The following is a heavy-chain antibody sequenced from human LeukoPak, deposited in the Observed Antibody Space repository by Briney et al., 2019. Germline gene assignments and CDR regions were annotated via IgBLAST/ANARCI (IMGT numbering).Heavy chain of an antibody. J-gene: IGHJ4*02. V-gene: IGHV4-34*01. CDR1: GGSMRSYY. CDR3: AMSITMIIVIIKRPPTIDY. CDR2: INHSGST. Sequence: SETLSLTCTVSGGSMRSYYWSWIRQSPGKGLEWIGEINHSGSTNYNPSLKSRVTISVDTSKNQFSLKLSSVTAADTAVYYCAMSITMIIVIIKRPPTIDYWGQGTLVTVSS. D-gene: IGHD3-22*01.